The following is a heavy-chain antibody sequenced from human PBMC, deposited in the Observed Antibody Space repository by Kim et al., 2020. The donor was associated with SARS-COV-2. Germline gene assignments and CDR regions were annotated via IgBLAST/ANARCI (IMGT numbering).Heavy chain of an antibody. CDR3: ARGTGGGSFYYYYYGMDV. D-gene: IGHD2-15*01. Sequence: SETLSLTCAVYGGSFSGYYWSWIRQPPGKGLEWIGEINHSGSTNYNTSLKSRVTISVDTSKNQFSLKLSSVTAADTAVYYCARGTGGGSFYYYYYGMDVWGQGTTVTVSS. CDR2: INHSGST. CDR1: GGSFSGYY. J-gene: IGHJ6*02. V-gene: IGHV4-34*01.